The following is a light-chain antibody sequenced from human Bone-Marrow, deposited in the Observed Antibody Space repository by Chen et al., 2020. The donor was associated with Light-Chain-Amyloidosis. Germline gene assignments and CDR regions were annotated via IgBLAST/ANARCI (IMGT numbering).Light chain of an antibody. CDR2: SNN. Sequence: QSVLTQPPTASGTPGQRVTISCSGASSNIGINYVYWYQHFTGAAPNLLIHSNNQRPSGVPDRFSASKSGTSAFLAISGLRSEDEADYYCAAWDGSLSGYVFGTVTKVIVL. V-gene: IGLV1-47*02. CDR3: AAWDGSLSGYV. J-gene: IGLJ1*01. CDR1: SSNIGINY.